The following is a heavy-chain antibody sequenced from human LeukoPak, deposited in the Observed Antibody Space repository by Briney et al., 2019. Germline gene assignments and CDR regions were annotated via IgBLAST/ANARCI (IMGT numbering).Heavy chain of an antibody. CDR3: ARANDYGPDY. V-gene: IGHV4-61*01. J-gene: IGHJ4*02. Sequence: SETLSLTCTVSGGSVGSGSYYWSWIRQPPGKGLEWIGYIYYSGSTNYNPSLKSRVTISVDTSKNQFSLKLSSVTAADTAVYYCARANDYGPDYWGQGTLVTVSS. CDR2: IYYSGST. CDR1: GGSVGSGSYY. D-gene: IGHD4-17*01.